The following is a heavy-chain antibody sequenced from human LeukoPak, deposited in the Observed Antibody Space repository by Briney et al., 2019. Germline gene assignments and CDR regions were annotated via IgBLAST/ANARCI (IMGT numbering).Heavy chain of an antibody. CDR3: ARAATAMGRRYFDY. V-gene: IGHV4-59*01. D-gene: IGHD5-18*01. CDR1: GGSISDYY. CDR2: IYYSGST. J-gene: IGHJ4*02. Sequence: PSETLSLTCIISGGSISDYYWGWIRQPPGKGLEWIGYIYYSGSTNYNPSLKSRVTISVDTSKNQFSLKLSSVTAADTAVYYCARAATAMGRRYFDYWGQGTLVTVSS.